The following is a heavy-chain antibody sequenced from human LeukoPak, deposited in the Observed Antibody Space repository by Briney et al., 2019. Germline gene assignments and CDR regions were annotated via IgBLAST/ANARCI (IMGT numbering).Heavy chain of an antibody. CDR2: IYVGDSDT. Sequence: GESLKISCKGSGYSFANYWIGWVRQMPGKGLEWMGSIYVGDSDTRYSPSFQGHVTISADKSTSTAYLQWGSLQASDTAIYYCARGGIALARYFDFWGQGTLVTVSS. J-gene: IGHJ4*02. CDR1: GYSFANYW. D-gene: IGHD6-19*01. V-gene: IGHV5-51*01. CDR3: ARGGIALARYFDF.